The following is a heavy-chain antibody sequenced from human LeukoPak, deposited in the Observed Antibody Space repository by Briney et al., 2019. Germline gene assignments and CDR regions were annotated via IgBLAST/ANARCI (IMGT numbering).Heavy chain of an antibody. V-gene: IGHV3-64*01. D-gene: IGHD3-10*01. CDR3: ARGFRYYGSGIDY. J-gene: IGHJ4*02. CDR1: GFAFSEYS. Sequence: GGSLRLSCAASGFAFSEYSMHWVRQAPGKGLEYVSAISTNGGSTYYANSVKGRFTISRDDPKNTLDLQMGSLRPEDMAVYYCARGFRYYGSGIDYWGQGTLVTVSS. CDR2: ISTNGGST.